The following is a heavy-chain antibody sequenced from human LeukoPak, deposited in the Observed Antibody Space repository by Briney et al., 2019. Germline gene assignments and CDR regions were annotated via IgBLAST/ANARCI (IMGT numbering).Heavy chain of an antibody. CDR3: ARYFVSVADNWFDT. J-gene: IGHJ5*02. CDR2: INHSGST. CDR1: GGSFNGYY. D-gene: IGHD6-19*01. Sequence: SETLSLTCAVYGGSFNGYYWSWIRQPPGKGLEWIGEINHSGSTNYNPSLKSRVTISVDTSRNQFSLKLSSVTAADTAVYYCARYFVSVADNWFDTWGQGTLVTVSS. V-gene: IGHV4-34*01.